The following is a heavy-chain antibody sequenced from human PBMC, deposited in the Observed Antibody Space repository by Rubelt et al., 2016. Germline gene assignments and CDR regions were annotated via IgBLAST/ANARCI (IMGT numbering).Heavy chain of an antibody. D-gene: IGHD3-22*01. CDR3: ARDRIGYYDSSGYVDY. CDR2: IYYSGST. J-gene: IGHJ4*02. V-gene: IGHV4-31*02. Sequence: SWIRQHPGKGLEWIGYIYYSGSTYYNPSLKSRVTISVDTSKNQFSLKLSSVTAADTAVYYCARDRIGYYDSSGYVDYWGQGTLVTVSS.